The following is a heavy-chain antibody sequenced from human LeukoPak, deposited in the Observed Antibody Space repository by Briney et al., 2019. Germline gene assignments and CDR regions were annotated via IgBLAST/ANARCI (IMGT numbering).Heavy chain of an antibody. D-gene: IGHD5-12*01. CDR1: GYTLTELS. J-gene: IGHJ3*02. V-gene: IGHV1-24*01. CDR3: ATDRVYSGYYRSDAFDI. CDR2: FDPEDGET. Sequence: ASVKVSCKFSGYTLTELSMHWVRQAHGKGHEWMGGFDPEDGETIYAQTFLGRVTMTEDTSTDTVYLELNRVRSEDTVVYCCATDRVYSGYYRSDAFDIWGQGTMVSVSS.